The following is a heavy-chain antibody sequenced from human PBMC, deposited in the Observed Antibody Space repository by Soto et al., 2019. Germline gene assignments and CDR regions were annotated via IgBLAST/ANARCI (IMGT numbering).Heavy chain of an antibody. D-gene: IGHD3-9*01. CDR3: ARDRKIAVLRYFDWPGGMDV. V-gene: IGHV1-3*01. CDR2: INAGNGNT. Sequence: GASVKVSCKASGYTFTSYAMHWVRQAPGQRLEWMGWINAGNGNTKYSQKFQGRVTITRDASASTAYMELSSLRSEDTAVYYCARDRKIAVLRYFDWPGGMDVWGQGTTVTVSS. J-gene: IGHJ6*02. CDR1: GYTFTSYA.